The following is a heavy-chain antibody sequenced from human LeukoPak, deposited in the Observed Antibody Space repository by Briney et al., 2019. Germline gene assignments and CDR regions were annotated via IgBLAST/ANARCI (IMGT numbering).Heavy chain of an antibody. CDR3: ARARVWQDTRTLYY. V-gene: IGHV3-7*01. CDR1: GFTFSSHW. J-gene: IGHJ4*02. D-gene: IGHD2/OR15-2a*01. Sequence: GGSLRLSCAASGFTFSSHWMSWVRQAPGKGLEWVANIKKDGSEKYYVDAVKGRFTISRDNAKTSLYLQMNSLRAEDTAVYYCARARVWQDTRTLYYWGQGTLVTVSS. CDR2: IKKDGSEK.